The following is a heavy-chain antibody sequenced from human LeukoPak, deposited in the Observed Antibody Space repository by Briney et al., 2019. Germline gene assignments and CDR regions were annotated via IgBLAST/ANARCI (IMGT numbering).Heavy chain of an antibody. V-gene: IGHV3-30*03. D-gene: IGHD3-9*01. Sequence: GGSLRLSCAASGFTFSSYGMHWVRQAPGKGLEGVAVISYDGRYKYYADSVKGRITISRDSSRNTLYLQVNSLRAEDTAVYYCARRGRVLRYFDYLDYWGQGTLVTVSS. CDR3: ARRGRVLRYFDYLDY. CDR1: GFTFSSYG. J-gene: IGHJ4*02. CDR2: ISYDGRYK.